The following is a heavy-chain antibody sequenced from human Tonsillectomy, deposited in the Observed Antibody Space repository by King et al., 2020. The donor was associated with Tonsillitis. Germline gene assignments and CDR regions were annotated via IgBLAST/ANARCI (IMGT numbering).Heavy chain of an antibody. CDR1: GFTFSSYN. Sequence: VQLVESGGGLVQPGGSLRLSCAASGFTFSSYNMNWVRQAPGKGLEWVSYISDSSITIYYADSVEGRFTISRDNAKNSLYLQMNSLRAEDTAVYYCARRFRTVTSLYGMDVWGQGTTVTVSS. CDR3: ARRFRTVTSLYGMDV. CDR2: ISDSSITI. D-gene: IGHD4-11*01. J-gene: IGHJ6*02. V-gene: IGHV3-48*04.